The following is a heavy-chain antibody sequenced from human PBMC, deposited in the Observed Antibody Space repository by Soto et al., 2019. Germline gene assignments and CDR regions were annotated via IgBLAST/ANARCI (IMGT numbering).Heavy chain of an antibody. CDR1: GYTFTSYA. CDR3: AREGKGLSPDY. CDR2: MNPNSGNT. J-gene: IGHJ4*02. Sequence: ASVKVSCKASGYTFTSYAMHWVRQAPGQRLEWMGWMNPNSGNTGYAQKFQGRVTMTRNTSISTAYMELSSLRSEDTAVYYCAREGKGLSPDYWGQGTLVTVSS. D-gene: IGHD3-16*02. V-gene: IGHV1-8*02.